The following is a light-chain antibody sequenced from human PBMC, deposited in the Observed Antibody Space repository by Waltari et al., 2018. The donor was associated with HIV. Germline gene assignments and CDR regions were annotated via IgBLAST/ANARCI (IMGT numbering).Light chain of an antibody. Sequence: EFVLTQSPGTLSLSPGERATLSCRASQSVSSTYFGWYQQKPGQAPRLLIYAASSRATGIPDRFSGSGSGTDFTLTISRLEPEDFAVYYCQKYSSSFPVTFGGGTKVEIK. V-gene: IGKV3-20*01. CDR3: QKYSSSFPVT. J-gene: IGKJ4*01. CDR2: AAS. CDR1: QSVSSTY.